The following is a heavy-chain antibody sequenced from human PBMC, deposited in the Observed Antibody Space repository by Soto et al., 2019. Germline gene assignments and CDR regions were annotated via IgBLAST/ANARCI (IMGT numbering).Heavy chain of an antibody. Sequence: PGGSLRLSCAASGFIVTSNYMGWVRQAPGKGLEWVSVIYSDGTTNYAESVKGRFTISRDNSKNTVFLQMSSLRAEDTAVYYCAKGGPGASSGLFESWGQGTLVTVSS. V-gene: IGHV3-53*01. CDR2: IYSDGTT. J-gene: IGHJ4*02. CDR1: GFIVTSNY. CDR3: AKGGPGASSGLFES. D-gene: IGHD3-10*01.